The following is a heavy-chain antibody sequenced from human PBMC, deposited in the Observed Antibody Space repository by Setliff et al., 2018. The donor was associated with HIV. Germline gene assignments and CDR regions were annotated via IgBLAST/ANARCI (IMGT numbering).Heavy chain of an antibody. V-gene: IGHV3-48*01. CDR3: ARDKWASGFDF. J-gene: IGHJ4*01. D-gene: IGHD1-26*01. CDR1: GFTFSTYG. CDR2: ISMSSHTSV. Sequence: GSLRLSCEASGFTFSTYGMNWVRHAPGKGLEWVAQISMSSHTSVIYSDSVKGRFTISRDNARNSFYLQMNSLRVDDTAVYFCARDKWASGFDFWGHGTLVTVSS.